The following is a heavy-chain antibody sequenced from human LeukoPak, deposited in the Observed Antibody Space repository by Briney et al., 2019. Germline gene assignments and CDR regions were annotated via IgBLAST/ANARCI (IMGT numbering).Heavy chain of an antibody. CDR1: GGAISSGSYY. CDR2: IYTSGST. D-gene: IGHD3-22*01. V-gene: IGHV4-61*02. J-gene: IGHJ6*02. CDR3: ARDSSGYYPYGMDV. Sequence: SETLSLTCTVSGGAISSGSYYWSWIRQPAGKGLEWIGRIYTSGSTNYNPSLKSRVTISVDTSKNQFSLKLSSVTAADTAVYYCARDSSGYYPYGMDVWGQGTTVTVSS.